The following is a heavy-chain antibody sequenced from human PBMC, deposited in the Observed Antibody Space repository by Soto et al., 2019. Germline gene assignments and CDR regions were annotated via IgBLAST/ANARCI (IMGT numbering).Heavy chain of an antibody. D-gene: IGHD3-3*01. Sequence: SETLSLTCAVRGGSFSSYQWSWIRQTPGQGLEWIGEINHSGTTNYNPSPRSRITMSVDTSKKEFSLKLTSVTAAGAAVYYCARGWRFDPWGQGTLVTVSS. J-gene: IGHJ5*02. CDR3: ARGWRFDP. V-gene: IGHV4-34*01. CDR2: INHSGTT. CDR1: GGSFSSYQ.